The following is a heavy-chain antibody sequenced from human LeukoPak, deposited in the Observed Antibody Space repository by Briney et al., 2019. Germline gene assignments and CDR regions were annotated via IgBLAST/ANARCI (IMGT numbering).Heavy chain of an antibody. V-gene: IGHV3-7*03. CDR3: ARTNEYGYDV. CDR2: IGQDGRET. Sequence: GGSLRLSCAASGLTFSGYDMHWVRQAPGKGPEWVANIGQDGRETKYVDSVKGRFSISKDNPKNSLYLQMNNLRGEDTAIYYCARTNEYGYDVWGQGTLVTVSS. D-gene: IGHD5-18*01. CDR1: GLTFSGYD. J-gene: IGHJ4*02.